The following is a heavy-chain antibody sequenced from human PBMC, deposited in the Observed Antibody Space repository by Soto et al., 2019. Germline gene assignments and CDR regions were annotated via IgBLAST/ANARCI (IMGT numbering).Heavy chain of an antibody. Sequence: QVQLQQSGAGLLKPSETLSLTCAVYGESFSGYIWTWIRQTPGKGLQWIGQINHSGSAYYNPSLKRRVTISVHTSNSQVSLELSSVTAADTAVYYCARGLITGSHYSGGWYYFDSWGQGTQVTVSS. CDR2: INHSGSA. CDR3: ARGLITGSHYSGGWYYFDS. CDR1: GESFSGYI. V-gene: IGHV4-34*01. D-gene: IGHD6-19*01. J-gene: IGHJ4*02.